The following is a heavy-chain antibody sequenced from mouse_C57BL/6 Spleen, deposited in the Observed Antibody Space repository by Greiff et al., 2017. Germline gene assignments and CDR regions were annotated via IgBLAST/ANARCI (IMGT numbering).Heavy chain of an antibody. Sequence: EVQRVESGGGLVQPGGSLSLSCAASGFTFTDYYMSWVRQPPGKALEWLGFIRNKANGYTTEYSASVKGRFTISRDNSQSILYLQMNALRAEDSAAYYCARYYYGSEYFDVWGTGTTVTVSS. D-gene: IGHD1-1*01. CDR3: ARYYYGSEYFDV. V-gene: IGHV7-3*01. J-gene: IGHJ1*03. CDR2: IRNKANGYTT. CDR1: GFTFTDYY.